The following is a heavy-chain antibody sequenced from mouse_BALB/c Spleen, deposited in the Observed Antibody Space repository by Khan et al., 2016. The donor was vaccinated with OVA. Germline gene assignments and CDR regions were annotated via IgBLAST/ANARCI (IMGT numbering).Heavy chain of an antibody. V-gene: IGHV2-6-7*01. CDR2: IWGDGST. Sequence: VKLEESGPGLVAPSQSLSITCTVSGFSLTGYGVNWVRQPPGKGLEWLGMIWGDGSTDYNSVLKSRLSISKDNSKSQVFLKMNSLHTDDTARYYCAREIYYDYAYYYAMDYWGQGTSVTVSS. CDR3: AREIYYDYAYYYAMDY. J-gene: IGHJ4*01. CDR1: GFSLTGYG. D-gene: IGHD2-4*01.